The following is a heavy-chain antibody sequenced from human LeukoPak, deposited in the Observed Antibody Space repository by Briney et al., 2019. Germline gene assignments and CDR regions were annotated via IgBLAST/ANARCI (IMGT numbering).Heavy chain of an antibody. Sequence: GGSLRLSCAASGFTFSSYWMSWVRQAPGKGLEWVANIKQDGSEKYYVDSVKGRFTISRDNAKNSLYLQMNSLRAEDTAVYYCARGAVRIAAAGRSDYWGQGTLVTVSS. CDR1: GFTFSSYW. V-gene: IGHV3-7*03. CDR2: IKQDGSEK. D-gene: IGHD6-13*01. CDR3: ARGAVRIAAAGRSDY. J-gene: IGHJ4*02.